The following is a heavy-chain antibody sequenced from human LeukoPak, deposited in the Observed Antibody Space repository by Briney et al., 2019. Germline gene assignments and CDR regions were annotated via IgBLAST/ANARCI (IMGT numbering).Heavy chain of an antibody. CDR3: ARGVVAAKFDY. V-gene: IGHV1-18*01. Sequence: ASVTVSCKPSVYTFANYGITWVRQAPGQGLEWMGWITAYNGNTDSAQRFQGRVTMTTDTSTSTAYMELRSLRSDDTAVYYCARGVVAAKFDYWGQGTLVTVSS. D-gene: IGHD2-2*01. CDR1: VYTFANYG. J-gene: IGHJ4*02. CDR2: ITAYNGNT.